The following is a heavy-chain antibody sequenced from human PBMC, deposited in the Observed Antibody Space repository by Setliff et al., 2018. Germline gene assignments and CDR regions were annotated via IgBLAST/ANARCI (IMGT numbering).Heavy chain of an antibody. J-gene: IGHJ5*02. D-gene: IGHD1-26*01. Sequence: SETLSLTCTVSGGSISSYHWSWIRQPPGKGLEWIGYIYYSGSTNYNPSLKSRVTISVDTSNNHFSLKLISVTAADTAVYYCARMVGAPDGWFDPWGQGTLVTVSS. CDR3: ARMVGAPDGWFDP. V-gene: IGHV4-59*01. CDR2: IYYSGST. CDR1: GGSISSYH.